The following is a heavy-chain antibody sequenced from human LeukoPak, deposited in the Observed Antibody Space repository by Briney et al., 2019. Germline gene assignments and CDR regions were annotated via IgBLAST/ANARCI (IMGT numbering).Heavy chain of an antibody. CDR2: IYTSGST. J-gene: IGHJ3*02. CDR1: GGSISSYY. CDR3: ASRPRGGRGRYAFDI. Sequence: SEALSLTCTVSGGSISSYYWSWIRQPAGKGLEWIGRIYTSGSTNYNPSLKSRVTMSVDTSKNQFSLKLSSVTAAGTAVYYCASRPRGGRGRYAFDIWGQGTTVTVSS. D-gene: IGHD3-10*01. V-gene: IGHV4-4*07.